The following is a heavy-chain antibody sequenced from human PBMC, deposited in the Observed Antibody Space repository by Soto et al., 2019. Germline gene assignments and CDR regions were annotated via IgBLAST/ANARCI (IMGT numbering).Heavy chain of an antibody. D-gene: IGHD5-12*01. V-gene: IGHV1-69*06. CDR2: TIPTVGAG. CDR1: GGTFSSDP. J-gene: IGHJ4*02. CDR3: ARRQSNGYNRYFDS. Sequence: QVQLVQSGAEVKKPGSSVKVSCKASGGTFSSDPISWMRQAPGQGLEWVGGTIPTVGAGSYAQRFQGRVTTADKSTNTAYMELSNLRPEDTAVCYCARRQSNGYNRYFDSWGQGTLVTVSS.